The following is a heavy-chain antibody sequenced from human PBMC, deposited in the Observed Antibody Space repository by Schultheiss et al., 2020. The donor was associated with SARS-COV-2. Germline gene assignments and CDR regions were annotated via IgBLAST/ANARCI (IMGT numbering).Heavy chain of an antibody. D-gene: IGHD2-2*01. J-gene: IGHJ4*02. CDR2: ISYDGSNK. V-gene: IGHV3-30*04. CDR1: GFTFSSYA. Sequence: GESLKISCAASGFTFSSYAMHWVRQAPGKGLEWVAVISYDGSNKYYAVSVKGRFTISRDNAKNSLYLQMNSLRAEDTAVYYCARARYCSSTSCYVFDYWGQGTLVTVSS. CDR3: ARARYCSSTSCYVFDY.